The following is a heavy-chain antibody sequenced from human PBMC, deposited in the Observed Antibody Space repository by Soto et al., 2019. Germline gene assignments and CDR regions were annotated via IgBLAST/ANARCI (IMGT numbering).Heavy chain of an antibody. CDR2: ISAYNGNT. CDR3: ARDGTIFGVVYPLGREFDY. CDR1: GYTFTSYG. J-gene: IGHJ4*02. D-gene: IGHD3-3*01. V-gene: IGHV1-18*01. Sequence: QVQLVQSGAEVKKPGASVKVSCKASGYTFTSYGISWVRQAPGQGLEWMGWISAYNGNTNYAQKLQGRVTMTTDTATRTAYMELRRLRSDDTGVYYCARDGTIFGVVYPLGREFDYWGQGTLVTVSS.